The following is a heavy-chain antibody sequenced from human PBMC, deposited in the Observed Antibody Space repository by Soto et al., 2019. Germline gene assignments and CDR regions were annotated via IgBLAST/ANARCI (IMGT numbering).Heavy chain of an antibody. Sequence: SVKVSCKASGYTFTGYYMHWVRQAPGQGLEWMGWINPNSGGTNYAQKFQGWVTMTRDTSISTAYMELSRLRSDDTAVYYCARDRVAAAGTGGYYYYYGMDVWGQGTTVTVSS. J-gene: IGHJ6*02. CDR1: GYTFTGYY. CDR2: INPNSGGT. D-gene: IGHD6-13*01. V-gene: IGHV1-2*04. CDR3: ARDRVAAAGTGGYYYYYGMDV.